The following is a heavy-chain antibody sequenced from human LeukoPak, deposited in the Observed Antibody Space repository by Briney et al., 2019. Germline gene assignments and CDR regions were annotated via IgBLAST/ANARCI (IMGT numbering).Heavy chain of an antibody. D-gene: IGHD1-26*01. CDR3: ARENSGSYASDFDY. Sequence: SGGSLRLSCAASGFTFSSYWMHWVRQAPGKGLVWVSRINSDGSSTSYADSVKGRFTISRDNAKNTLYLQMKSLRAEDTAVYYCARENSGSYASDFDYWGQGTLVTVSS. V-gene: IGHV3-74*01. CDR2: INSDGSST. J-gene: IGHJ4*02. CDR1: GFTFSSYW.